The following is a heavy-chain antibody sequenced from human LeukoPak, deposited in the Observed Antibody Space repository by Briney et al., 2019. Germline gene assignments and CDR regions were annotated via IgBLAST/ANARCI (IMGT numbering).Heavy chain of an antibody. CDR1: GYTFTSYG. Sequence: ASVKVSCKASGYTFTSYGISWVRQAPGQGLEWMGWISAYNGNTNYAQKPQGRVTMTTDTSTSTAYMELRSLRSDDTAVYYCARDRSRNGMDAFDIWGQGTMVTVSS. CDR3: ARDRSRNGMDAFDI. V-gene: IGHV1-18*01. CDR2: ISAYNGNT. D-gene: IGHD1-14*01. J-gene: IGHJ3*02.